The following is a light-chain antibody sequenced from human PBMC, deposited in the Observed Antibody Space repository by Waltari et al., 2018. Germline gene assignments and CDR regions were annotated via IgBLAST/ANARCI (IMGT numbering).Light chain of an antibody. CDR2: STS. CDR3: LLFYGGAYV. V-gene: IGLV7-43*01. J-gene: IGLJ1*01. CDR1: PPAVTSNYY. Sequence: QTVVTQEPSLTVSPGGPVTLTCSSSPPAVTSNYYPNWFQQKPGQAPRALISSTSNKHSWTPARFSGSLLGGKAALTLSGVQPEDEAEYYCLLFYGGAYVFGTGTKVTVL.